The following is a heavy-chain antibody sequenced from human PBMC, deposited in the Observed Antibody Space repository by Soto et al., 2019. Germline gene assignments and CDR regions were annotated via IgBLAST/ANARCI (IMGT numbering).Heavy chain of an antibody. Sequence: PSETLSLTCTVSGGSISSYYWSRIRQPPGKGLEWIGYIYYSGSTNYNPSLKSRVTISVDTSKNQFSLKLSSVTAADTAVYYCARGSMLMVRGVIPFDYWGQGTLVTVSS. CDR3: ARGSMLMVRGVIPFDY. CDR2: IYYSGST. CDR1: GGSISSYY. J-gene: IGHJ4*02. D-gene: IGHD3-10*01. V-gene: IGHV4-59*01.